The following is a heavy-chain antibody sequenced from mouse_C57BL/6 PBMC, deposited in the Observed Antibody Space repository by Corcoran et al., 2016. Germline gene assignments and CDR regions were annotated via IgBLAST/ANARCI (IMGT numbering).Heavy chain of an antibody. CDR1: GFSLSTSGMG. CDR3: ARLGSYYFDY. Sequence: QVTLTESGPGILQSSQTLSLTCSFSGFSLSTSGMGVSGIRQPSGRGLEWLAHIYWDDDKRYNPSLKSRITIPKDTSRNQVFLKITSVDTADTATYYCARLGSYYFDYWGQGTTLTVSS. J-gene: IGHJ2*01. V-gene: IGHV8-12*01. D-gene: IGHD4-1*01. CDR2: IYWDDDK.